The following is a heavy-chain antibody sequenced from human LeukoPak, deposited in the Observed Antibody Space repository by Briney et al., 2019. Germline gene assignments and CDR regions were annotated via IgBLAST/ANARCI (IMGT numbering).Heavy chain of an antibody. D-gene: IGHD2-21*02. CDR2: ISGSSSTI. Sequence: GGSLRLSCAASGFIFSTYSTNWVRQAPGKGLEWVSYISGSSSTIYFADSVKGRFTISRDNAKSSLFLQMNSLRAEDTAVYYCVRASHIVVVTGIPQGYYYYMDVWGKGTTVTVSS. J-gene: IGHJ6*03. CDR1: GFIFSTYS. CDR3: VRASHIVVVTGIPQGYYYYMDV. V-gene: IGHV3-48*01.